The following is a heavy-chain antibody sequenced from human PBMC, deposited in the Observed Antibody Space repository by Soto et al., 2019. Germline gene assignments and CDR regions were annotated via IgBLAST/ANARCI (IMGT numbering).Heavy chain of an antibody. V-gene: IGHV5-51*01. D-gene: IGHD4-4*01. J-gene: IGHJ5*01. CDR2: IYPGDSDT. CDR3: ARLVSLLQPIDS. CDR1: GYSFTNYW. Sequence: GESLKISCKATGYSFTNYWIGWVRQMPGKGLEWMGTIYPGDSDTRYGPAFEGQVTISADKSITTAYLQWSSLKASDSALYFCARLVSLLQPIDSWGQGTPVTVSS.